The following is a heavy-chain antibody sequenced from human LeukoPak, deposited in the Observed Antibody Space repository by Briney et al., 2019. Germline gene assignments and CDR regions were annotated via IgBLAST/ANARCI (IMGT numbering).Heavy chain of an antibody. D-gene: IGHD3-22*01. V-gene: IGHV5-51*01. CDR2: IYPGDSET. Sequence: GESLKISFKGSGXSFTSYCIGWVRQMPGKGLEWMGIIYPGDSETRYSPSFQGQVTISVDKSISTAYLQWSSLKASDTAMYYCARTYYYDSSSTYNWFDPWGQGTLVTVSS. CDR1: GXSFTSYC. CDR3: ARTYYYDSSSTYNWFDP. J-gene: IGHJ5*02.